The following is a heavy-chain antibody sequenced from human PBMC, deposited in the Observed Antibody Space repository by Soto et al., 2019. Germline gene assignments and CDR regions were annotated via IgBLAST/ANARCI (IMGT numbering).Heavy chain of an antibody. Sequence: GGSLRLSCAVSGFTFNSYSMNWIRQAPGKGPEWVSYITSSSSYTMYADSVKGRFTISRDNAKNTLYLQMNGLRAEDTAVYYCARGRNYGMDVWGQGTTVTVSS. J-gene: IGHJ6*02. CDR1: GFTFNSYS. CDR2: ITSSSSYT. V-gene: IGHV3-21*05. CDR3: ARGRNYGMDV.